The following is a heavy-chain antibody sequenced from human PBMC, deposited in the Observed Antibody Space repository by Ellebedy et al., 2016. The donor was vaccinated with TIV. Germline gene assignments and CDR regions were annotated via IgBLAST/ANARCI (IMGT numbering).Heavy chain of an antibody. CDR3: ARSSLDSSGYYYENY. CDR1: GGTFSSYA. D-gene: IGHD3-22*01. Sequence: ASVKVSCKASGGTFSSYAISWVRQAPGQGLEWMGGIIPIFGTANYAQKFQGRVTITADESTSTAYMELSSLRSEDTAVYYCARSSLDSSGYYYENYWGQGTLVTVSS. V-gene: IGHV1-69*13. J-gene: IGHJ4*02. CDR2: IIPIFGTA.